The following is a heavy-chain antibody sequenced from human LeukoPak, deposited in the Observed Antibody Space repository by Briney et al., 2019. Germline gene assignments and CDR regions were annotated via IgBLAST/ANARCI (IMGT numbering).Heavy chain of an antibody. CDR3: AREDHPPEYSYGYTYFDY. CDR1: GDSVSSNSAA. CDR2: TYYRSKWFN. D-gene: IGHD5-18*01. V-gene: IGHV6-1*01. J-gene: IGHJ4*02. Sequence: SQTLSLTCAISGDSVSSNSAAWNWIRQSPSRGLEWLGRTYYRSKWFNDYAVSVKSRITINPDTSKNQFSLQLNSVTPEDTAVYYCAREDHPPEYSYGYTYFDYWGQGTQVTVSS.